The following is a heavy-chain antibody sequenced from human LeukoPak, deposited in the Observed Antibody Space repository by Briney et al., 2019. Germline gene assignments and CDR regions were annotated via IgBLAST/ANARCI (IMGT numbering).Heavy chain of an antibody. D-gene: IGHD5-24*01. CDR1: GASISSGGYY. CDR2: IYYSRST. CDR3: ARDGYNSGYFDY. J-gene: IGHJ4*02. V-gene: IGHV4-30-4*01. Sequence: SETLSLTCTVSGASISSGGYYWNWIRQPPGKGLEWIGYIYYSRSTSYSPSLKSRLTISVDTSKNQFSLKQSSVTAADTAVYYCARDGYNSGYFDYWGQRTLVTLSS.